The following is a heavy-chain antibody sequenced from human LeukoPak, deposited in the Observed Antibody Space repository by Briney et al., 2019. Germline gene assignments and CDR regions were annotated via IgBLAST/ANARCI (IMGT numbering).Heavy chain of an antibody. Sequence: GGSLRLSCAASGFTFSSYWMSWVRQAPGKGLEWVANIQQGGSEKYYVDSVRGRFTISRDNAKNSLFLQMNSLRAEDTAVYYCARCHSSSSGDYWGQGTLVTVSS. CDR2: IQQGGSEK. D-gene: IGHD6-6*01. CDR3: ARCHSSSSGDY. V-gene: IGHV3-7*05. J-gene: IGHJ4*02. CDR1: GFTFSSYW.